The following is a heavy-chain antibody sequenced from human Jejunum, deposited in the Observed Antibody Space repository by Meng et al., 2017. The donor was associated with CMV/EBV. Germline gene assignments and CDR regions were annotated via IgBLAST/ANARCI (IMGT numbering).Heavy chain of an antibody. CDR2: IYYTGRT. CDR1: GGSISSQY. CDR3: ARGISDYPYGMDV. Sequence: VSGGSISSQYWSWIRQPPGKGLEWIGYIYYTGRTNYNPSLKSRVTISVDTSKNQFSLMLSSVTAADTAVYYCARGISDYPYGMDVWGQGTTVTVSS. J-gene: IGHJ6*02. D-gene: IGHD2-15*01. V-gene: IGHV4-59*11.